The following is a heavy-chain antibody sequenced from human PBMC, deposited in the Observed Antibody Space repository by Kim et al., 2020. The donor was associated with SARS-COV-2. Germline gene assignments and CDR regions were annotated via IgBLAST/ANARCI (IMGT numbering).Heavy chain of an antibody. CDR2: INSDGSTT. CDR1: GFTFISYW. Sequence: GGSLRLSCAASGFTFISYWMHWVRQAPGKGLVWVSRINSDGSTTSYADSVKGRFTISRDNAKNTLYLQMNSLRAEDTAVYYCARGPTDYFELNFGPWGQGTLVTVS. CDR3: ARGPTDYFELNFGP. D-gene: IGHD3-22*01. V-gene: IGHV3-74*01. J-gene: IGHJ5*02.